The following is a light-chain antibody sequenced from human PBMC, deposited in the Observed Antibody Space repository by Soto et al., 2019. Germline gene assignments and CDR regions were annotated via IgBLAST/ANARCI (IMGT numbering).Light chain of an antibody. CDR2: RTD. CDR3: CSYARNRNV. Sequence: QSALTQPPSVSGTPGQRVSISCSGDSSTFANNYVHWYQQVPGAAPKLLMYRTDQRPSGVPERFSGSKSGNTASLTISGLQADDEADYYCCSYARNRNVFGTGTKLTVL. J-gene: IGLJ1*01. CDR1: SSTFANNY. V-gene: IGLV1-47*01.